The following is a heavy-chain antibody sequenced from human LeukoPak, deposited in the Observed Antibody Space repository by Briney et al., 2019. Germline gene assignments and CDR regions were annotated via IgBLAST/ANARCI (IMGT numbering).Heavy chain of an antibody. V-gene: IGHV4-34*01. J-gene: IGHJ6*03. CDR1: GGSFSGYY. D-gene: IGHD1-20*01. Sequence: SGTLSLTCAVYGGSFSGYYWSWIRQPPGKGLEWIGEINHSGSTNYNPYLKSRVTISVDTSKNQFSLKLSSVTAADTAVYYCARGFGITGSYYMDVWGKGTTVTVSS. CDR2: INHSGST. CDR3: ARGFGITGSYYMDV.